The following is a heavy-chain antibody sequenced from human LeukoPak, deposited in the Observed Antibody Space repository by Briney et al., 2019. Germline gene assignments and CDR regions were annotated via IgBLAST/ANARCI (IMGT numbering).Heavy chain of an antibody. D-gene: IGHD6-6*01. Sequence: ASVKVSCKASGYTFTSYGISWVRQAPGQGLEWMGWISAYNGNTNYAQKLQGRVTMTTDTSTSTAYMELRSLRSDDTAVYYCARDLVWQLVGTPGDYWGQGTLVTVSS. CDR2: ISAYNGNT. CDR1: GYTFTSYG. J-gene: IGHJ4*02. V-gene: IGHV1-18*01. CDR3: ARDLVWQLVGTPGDY.